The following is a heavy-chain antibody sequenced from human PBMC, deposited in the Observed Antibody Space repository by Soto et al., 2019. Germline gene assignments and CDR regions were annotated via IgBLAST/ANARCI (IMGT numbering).Heavy chain of an antibody. J-gene: IGHJ4*02. V-gene: IGHV3-9*01. Sequence: PGGSLRLSCAASGFTFDDYAMHWVRQAPGKGLEWVSGISWNSGSIGYADSVKGRFTISRDNAKNSLYLQMNSLRAEDTALYYCAASPILRYFDWLPVDYWGQGTLVTVSS. CDR1: GFTFDDYA. CDR2: ISWNSGSI. CDR3: AASPILRYFDWLPVDY. D-gene: IGHD3-9*01.